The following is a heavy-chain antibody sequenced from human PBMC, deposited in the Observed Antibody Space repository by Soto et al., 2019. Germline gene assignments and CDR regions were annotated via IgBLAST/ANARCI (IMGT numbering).Heavy chain of an antibody. CDR2: IIPILGIA. J-gene: IGHJ3*01. D-gene: IGHD3-10*01. CDR3: AGALPTMVRGELTCGV. Sequence: QVQLVQSGAEVKKPGSSVKVSCKASGGTFSSYTISWVRQAPGQGLEWMGRIIPILGIANYAQKFQGRVTITADKSTSTAHMELSSLRSEDTAVYYCAGALPTMVRGELTCGVWGQGTMVTVSS. CDR1: GGTFSSYT. V-gene: IGHV1-69*02.